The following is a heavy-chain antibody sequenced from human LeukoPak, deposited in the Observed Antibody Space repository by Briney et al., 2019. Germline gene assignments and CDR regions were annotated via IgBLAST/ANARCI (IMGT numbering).Heavy chain of an antibody. D-gene: IGHD1-26*01. V-gene: IGHV3-7*01. CDR2: IKPDGSLI. Sequence: GRSLRLSCAASGFTFSSYWMTWVRQGPGKGLEWVANIKPDGSLIYYVDSVKGRFTISRDNAKNSLYLQMNSPRAEDTAVYYCAKWELYSGFYYIDYWGQGTLATVSS. CDR1: GFTFSSYW. CDR3: AKWELYSGFYYIDY. J-gene: IGHJ4*02.